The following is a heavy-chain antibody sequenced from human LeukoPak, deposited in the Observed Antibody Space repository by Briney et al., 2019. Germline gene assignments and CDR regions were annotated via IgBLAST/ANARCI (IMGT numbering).Heavy chain of an antibody. CDR2: FDPEDGET. J-gene: IGHJ4*02. D-gene: IGHD3-22*01. CDR1: GYTLTELS. Sequence: GASVKVSCKVSGYTLTELSMHWVRQAPGKGLEWMGGFDPEDGETIYAQKFQGRVTMTEDTSTDTAYMELSSLRSEDTAVYYCATPYYYDSSGYQYHFDYWGQXTLVTVSS. V-gene: IGHV1-24*01. CDR3: ATPYYYDSSGYQYHFDY.